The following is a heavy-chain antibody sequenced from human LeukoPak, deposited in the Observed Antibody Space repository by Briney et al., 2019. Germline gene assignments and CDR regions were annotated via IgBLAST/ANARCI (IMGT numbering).Heavy chain of an antibody. J-gene: IGHJ4*02. CDR2: IIPIFGTA. Sequence: ASVKVSCKASGGTFSSYAISWVRQAPGQGLEWMGGIIPIFGTANYAQKFQGRVTITADESTSTAYMELSSLRSEDTAVYYCARTVTAIHYFDYWGQGTLVTVSS. CDR3: ARTVTAIHYFDY. CDR1: GGTFSSYA. V-gene: IGHV1-69*01. D-gene: IGHD2-21*02.